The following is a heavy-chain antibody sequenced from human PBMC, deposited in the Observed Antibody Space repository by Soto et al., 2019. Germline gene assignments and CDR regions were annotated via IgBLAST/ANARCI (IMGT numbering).Heavy chain of an antibody. CDR3: ARGQEVVITPTDYYYGMDV. CDR1: GFTFSSYG. Sequence: QVQLVESGGGVVQPGRSLRLSCAASGFTFSSYGMHWVRQAPGKGLEWVAVIWYDGSNKYYADSVKGRFTISRDNSKNTLYLQMNSLRAEHLAVYYCARGQEVVITPTDYYYGMDVWGQGTTVTVSS. CDR2: IWYDGSNK. D-gene: IGHD3-22*01. J-gene: IGHJ6*02. V-gene: IGHV3-33*01.